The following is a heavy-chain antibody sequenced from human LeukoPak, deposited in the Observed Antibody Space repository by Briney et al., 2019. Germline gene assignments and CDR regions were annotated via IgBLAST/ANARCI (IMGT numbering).Heavy chain of an antibody. V-gene: IGHV1-69-2*01. D-gene: IGHD6-19*01. CDR3: ATGRIAVAGTSWFDP. J-gene: IGHJ5*02. CDR1: GYTFTDYY. Sequence: ASVKVSCKVSGYTFTDYYMHWVQQAPGKGLEWMGLVDPEDGETIYAEKFQGRVTITADTSTDTAYMEPSSLRSEDTAVYYCATGRIAVAGTSWFDPWGQGTLVTVSS. CDR2: VDPEDGET.